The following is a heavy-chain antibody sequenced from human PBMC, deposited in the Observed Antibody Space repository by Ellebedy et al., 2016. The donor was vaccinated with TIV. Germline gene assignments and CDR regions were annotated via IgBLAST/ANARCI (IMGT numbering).Heavy chain of an antibody. Sequence: PGGSLRLSCTASGFSFRSYWMTWVRQAPGKGLEWVANLRQDGNEKYYLDSVKDRFTISRDNAKMSLYLQMNDLRAEDTAVYYCARRASYGDYAVQVNSFLDPWGQGTLVIVSS. CDR2: LRQDGNEK. D-gene: IGHD4-17*01. CDR3: ARRASYGDYAVQVNSFLDP. CDR1: GFSFRSYW. V-gene: IGHV3-7*01. J-gene: IGHJ5*02.